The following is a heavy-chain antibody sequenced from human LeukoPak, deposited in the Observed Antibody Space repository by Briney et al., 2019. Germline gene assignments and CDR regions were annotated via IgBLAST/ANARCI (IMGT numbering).Heavy chain of an antibody. CDR1: GFTFSSYW. Sequence: GGSLRLSCAASGFTFSSYWMHWVRQAPGKGLVWVSRINSDGSSTSYADSVKGRFTISRDNAKDTLYLQMNSLRAEDTAVYYCARVRLICSSTSCFAFDIWGQGTMVTVSS. J-gene: IGHJ3*02. CDR2: INSDGSST. CDR3: ARVRLICSSTSCFAFDI. D-gene: IGHD2-2*01. V-gene: IGHV3-74*01.